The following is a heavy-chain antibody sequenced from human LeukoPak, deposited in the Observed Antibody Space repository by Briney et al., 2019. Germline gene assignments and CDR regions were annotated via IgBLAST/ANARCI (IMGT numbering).Heavy chain of an antibody. Sequence: GGSLRLPCAASGFTFSSYAMSWVRQAPGKGLEWVSAISGSGGSTYYADSVKGRFTISRDNSKNTLYLQMNSLRGDDTAVYYCARSSPMTTDAFDIWGQGTMVTVSS. CDR3: ARSSPMTTDAFDI. D-gene: IGHD4-17*01. CDR1: GFTFSSYA. J-gene: IGHJ3*02. CDR2: ISGSGGST. V-gene: IGHV3-23*01.